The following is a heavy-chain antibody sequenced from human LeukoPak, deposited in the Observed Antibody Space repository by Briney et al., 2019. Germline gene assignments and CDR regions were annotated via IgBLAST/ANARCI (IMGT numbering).Heavy chain of an antibody. CDR3: ARHGASYGYFDY. CDR1: GGSNSSSSYY. V-gene: IGHV4-39*01. D-gene: IGHD3-16*01. J-gene: IGHJ4*02. CDR2: TYYSGST. Sequence: PSETLSLTCTVSGGSNSSSSYYWGWIRQPPGKGLEWIGSTYYSGSTYQNPSLKSRVSISVDTSKKQFSLKLSSVTAADTAVYYCARHGASYGYFDYWGQETLVTVSS.